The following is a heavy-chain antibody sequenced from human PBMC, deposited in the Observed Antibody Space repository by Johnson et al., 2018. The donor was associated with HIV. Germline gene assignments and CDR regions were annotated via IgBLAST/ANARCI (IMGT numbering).Heavy chain of an antibody. Sequence: QVQLVESGGGVVQPGGPLRLSCAASGFNFRTNGMHWVRQAPGKGLEWVSFIQHDGSDKSYADSVEGRFTISRDNSKNTVYLQMSSLRAEDTAVYYCANLQSSDFPYAFDIWGQGTMVTVSS. CDR3: ANLQSSDFPYAFDI. CDR1: GFNFRTNG. J-gene: IGHJ3*02. CDR2: IQHDGSDK. D-gene: IGHD4-11*01. V-gene: IGHV3-30*02.